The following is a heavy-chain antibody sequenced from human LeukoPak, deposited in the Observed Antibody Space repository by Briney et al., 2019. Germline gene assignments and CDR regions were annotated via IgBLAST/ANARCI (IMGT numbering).Heavy chain of an antibody. CDR2: IRSKANSYAT. CDR1: GFTFSGSA. Sequence: GGSLKLSCAASGFTFSGSAMHWVRQASGKGLEWVGRIRSKANSYATAYAASVKGRFTISRDDSKNTAYLQMNSLKTEDTAVYYCTRGERYYYYYYMDVWGKGTTVTVSS. V-gene: IGHV3-73*01. CDR3: TRGERYYYYYYMDV. D-gene: IGHD1-26*01. J-gene: IGHJ6*03.